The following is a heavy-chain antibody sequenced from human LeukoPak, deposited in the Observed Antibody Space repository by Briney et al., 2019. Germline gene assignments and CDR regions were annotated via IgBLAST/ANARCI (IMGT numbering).Heavy chain of an antibody. J-gene: IGHJ6*02. D-gene: IGHD6-19*01. CDR3: ARDYGIAVAGFFSVGGFRMDV. CDR2: TSAYNGNT. CDR1: GYTFTSYG. V-gene: IGHV1-18*01. Sequence: SVKVSCKASGYTFTSYGISWVRQAPGQGLEWMGWTSAYNGNTNYAQKLQGRVTMTTDTSTSTAYMELRSLRSDDTAVYYCARDYGIAVAGFFSVGGFRMDVWGQGTTVTVSS.